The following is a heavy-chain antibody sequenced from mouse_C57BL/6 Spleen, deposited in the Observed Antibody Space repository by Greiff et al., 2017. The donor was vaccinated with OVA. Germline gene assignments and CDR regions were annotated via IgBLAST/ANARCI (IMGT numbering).Heavy chain of an antibody. V-gene: IGHV1-82*01. CDR2: IYPGDGDT. J-gene: IGHJ1*03. CDR3: ARSLYVGYYWYFDV. Sequence: VHVVQSGPELVKPGASVTISCKASGYAFSSSWMHWVKQRPGQGLEWIGRIYPGDGDTNYNGKFKGKATLTADKSSSTAYMQLSSLTSEDSAVYLCARSLYVGYYWYFDVWGTGTTVTVSS. D-gene: IGHD2-3*01. CDR1: GYAFSSSW.